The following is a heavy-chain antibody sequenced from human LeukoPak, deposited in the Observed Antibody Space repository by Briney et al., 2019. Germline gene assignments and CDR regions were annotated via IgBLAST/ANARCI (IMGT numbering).Heavy chain of an antibody. CDR1: GLSFNSYA. Sequence: GGSLRLSCAASGLSFNSYAMSWVRQAPGEGLEWVSVISGSGGSTYYADSVKGRFTISRDNSKNTLYLQMDSLRAEDTAVYYCAKDHMIVPRGASDIWGQGTMVTVSS. CDR2: ISGSGGST. CDR3: AKDHMIVPRGASDI. D-gene: IGHD3-22*01. V-gene: IGHV3-23*01. J-gene: IGHJ3*02.